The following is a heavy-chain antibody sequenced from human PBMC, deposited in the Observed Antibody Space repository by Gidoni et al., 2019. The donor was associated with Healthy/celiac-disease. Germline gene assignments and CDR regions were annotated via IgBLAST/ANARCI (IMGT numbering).Heavy chain of an antibody. J-gene: IGHJ6*02. CDR1: GFTFDDYA. D-gene: IGHD2-15*01. CDR3: AKDLGDCSGGSCYPLEYGMDV. V-gene: IGHV3-9*01. Sequence: EVQLVESGGGLVQPGRSLRLSCAASGFTFDDYAMHWVRQAPGKGLEWVSGIRWNSGSIGYADSVKGRFTISRDNAKNSLYLQMNSLRAEDTALYYCAKDLGDCSGGSCYPLEYGMDVWGQGTTVTVSS. CDR2: IRWNSGSI.